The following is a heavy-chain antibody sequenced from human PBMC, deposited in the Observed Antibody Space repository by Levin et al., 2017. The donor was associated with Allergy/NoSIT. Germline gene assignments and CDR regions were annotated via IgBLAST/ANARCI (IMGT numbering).Heavy chain of an antibody. V-gene: IGHV1-2*02. CDR3: AILEWLLPGYFDY. D-gene: IGHD3-3*01. Sequence: ASVKVSCKASGYTFTGYYMHWVRQAPGQGLEWMGWINPNSGGTNYAQKFQGRVTMTRDTSISTAYMELSRLRSDDTAVYYCAILEWLLPGYFDYWGQGTLVTVSS. CDR1: GYTFTGYY. J-gene: IGHJ4*02. CDR2: INPNSGGT.